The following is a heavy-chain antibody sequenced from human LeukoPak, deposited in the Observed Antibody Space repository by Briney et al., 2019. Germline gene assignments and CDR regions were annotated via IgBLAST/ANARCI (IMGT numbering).Heavy chain of an antibody. D-gene: IGHD2/OR15-2a*01. CDR1: GYSFTTYW. J-gene: IGHJ4*02. Sequence: GESLKISCKGSGYSFTTYWIVWVRQMPGKGLEWMGIIYHGDSDTRYSPSFQGQVTISADKSISTAYLQWSSLKASDTVMYYCGLYLEGISYFDYWGQGTLVTVSS. CDR3: GLYLEGISYFDY. V-gene: IGHV5-51*01. CDR2: IYHGDSDT.